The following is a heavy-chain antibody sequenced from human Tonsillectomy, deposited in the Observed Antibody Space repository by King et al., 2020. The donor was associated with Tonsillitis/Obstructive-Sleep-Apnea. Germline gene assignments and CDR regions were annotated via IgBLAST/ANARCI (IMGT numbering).Heavy chain of an antibody. CDR1: GFTFSSYG. Sequence: VQLVESGGGVVQPGRSLRLSCAASGFTFSSYGMHWVRQAPGKGLEWVAVIWYDGSNKYYADSVKGRFTISRDNSKNTLYLQMNSLRAEDTAVYYCARDFPSRIAAALEAFDIWGQGTMVTVSS. J-gene: IGHJ3*02. CDR2: IWYDGSNK. CDR3: ARDFPSRIAAALEAFDI. V-gene: IGHV3-33*01. D-gene: IGHD6-13*01.